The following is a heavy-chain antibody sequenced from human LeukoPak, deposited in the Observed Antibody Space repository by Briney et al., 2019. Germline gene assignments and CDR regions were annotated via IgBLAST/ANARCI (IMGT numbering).Heavy chain of an antibody. CDR1: GGSISSYY. V-gene: IGHV4-59*01. CDR2: IYYSGST. D-gene: IGHD5-18*01. Sequence: SETLSLTCTVSGGSISSYYWSWIRQPPGKGLEWIGYIYYSGSTNYNPPLKSRVTISVDTSKNQFSLKLSSVTAADTAVYYCARVGRSYGTEGYYFDYWGQGTLVTVSS. CDR3: ARVGRSYGTEGYYFDY. J-gene: IGHJ4*02.